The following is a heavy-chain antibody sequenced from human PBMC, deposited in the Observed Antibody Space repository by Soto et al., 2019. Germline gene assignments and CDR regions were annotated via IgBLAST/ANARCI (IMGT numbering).Heavy chain of an antibody. V-gene: IGHV4-59*01. D-gene: IGHD3-22*01. CDR2: LYYGRSA. Sequence: QVQLQESGPGLVKPSETLSLTCAVSGDSISTYYCMWIRQPPGKGLESIGYLYYGRSANYNPSLRSRVTLSVDTSTNQCSLTLSAMTAADTAVYYCALRSMAVVPEYWGQGTLFTVSS. CDR3: ALRSMAVVPEY. J-gene: IGHJ4*02. CDR1: GDSISTYY.